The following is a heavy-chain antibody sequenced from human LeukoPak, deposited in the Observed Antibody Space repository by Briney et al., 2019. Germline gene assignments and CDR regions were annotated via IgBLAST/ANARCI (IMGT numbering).Heavy chain of an antibody. CDR2: INPSGGST. V-gene: IGHV1-46*01. Sequence: ASVKVSCKASGYTFTSYYMHWVRQAPGQGLEWMGIINPSGGSTSYAQKFQGRVTMTRDMSTSTVYMELSSLRSEDMAVYYCAREGNGSGSYYRGDYYYYMDVWGKGTTVTVSS. D-gene: IGHD3-10*01. CDR1: GYTFTSYY. CDR3: AREGNGSGSYYRGDYYYYMDV. J-gene: IGHJ6*03.